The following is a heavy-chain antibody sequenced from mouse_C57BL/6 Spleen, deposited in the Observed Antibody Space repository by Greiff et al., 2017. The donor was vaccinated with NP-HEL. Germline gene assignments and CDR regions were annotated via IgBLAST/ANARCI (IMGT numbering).Heavy chain of an antibody. V-gene: IGHV1-81*01. J-gene: IGHJ3*01. CDR3: ARRDGYDGAWFAY. CDR2: IYPRSGNT. CDR1: GYTFTSYG. Sequence: VQLQQSGAELARPGASVKLSCKASGYTFTSYGISWVKQRTGQGLEWIGEIYPRSGNTYYNEKFKGKATLTADKSSSTAYMELRSLTSEDSAVYFCARRDGYDGAWFAYWGQGTLVTVSA. D-gene: IGHD2-2*01.